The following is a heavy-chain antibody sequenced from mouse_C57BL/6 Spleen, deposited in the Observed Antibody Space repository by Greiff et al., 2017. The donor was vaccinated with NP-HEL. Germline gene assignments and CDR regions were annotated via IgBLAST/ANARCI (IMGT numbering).Heavy chain of an antibody. CDR2: INPNNGGT. Sequence: EVQLQQSGPELVKPGASVKMSCKASGYTFTDYNMHWVKQSHGKSLEWIGYINPNNGGTSYNQKFKGKATLTVNKSSSTAYMELRSLTSEDSAVYYCARSGINDYGSSYDAMDYWGQGTSVTVSS. J-gene: IGHJ4*01. V-gene: IGHV1-22*01. D-gene: IGHD1-1*01. CDR1: GYTFTDYN. CDR3: ARSGINDYGSSYDAMDY.